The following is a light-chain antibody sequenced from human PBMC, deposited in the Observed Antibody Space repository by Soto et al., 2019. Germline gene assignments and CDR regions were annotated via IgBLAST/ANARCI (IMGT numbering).Light chain of an antibody. Sequence: QSVLTQPPSVSGAPGQRVTISCTGSSSNIGAGYDVHWYQQLPGTAPNLLIYGNSNRPSGVPDRFSGSKSGTSASLAIAGVQAEDEADNYCQSYDSSLKVFGGGTKLTVL. CDR3: QSYDSSLKV. J-gene: IGLJ2*01. V-gene: IGLV1-40*01. CDR1: SSNIGAGYD. CDR2: GNS.